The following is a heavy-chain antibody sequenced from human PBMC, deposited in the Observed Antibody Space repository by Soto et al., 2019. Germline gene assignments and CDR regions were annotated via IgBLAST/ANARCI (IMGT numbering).Heavy chain of an antibody. CDR1: GFSFSGFW. CDR3: VRGNTGYGNFDS. V-gene: IGHV3-74*01. J-gene: IGHJ4*02. D-gene: IGHD5-12*01. CDR2: MFTDVSTT. Sequence: EVQLVESGGGLVQPGGSLRLSCAASGFSFSGFWMHWVRQAPGKGLVWVSRMFTDVSTTYYADSVKGRFTISRDNAKSTLYLQMNSLRDEDMAVYYCVRGNTGYGNFDSWGQGTLFTVSS.